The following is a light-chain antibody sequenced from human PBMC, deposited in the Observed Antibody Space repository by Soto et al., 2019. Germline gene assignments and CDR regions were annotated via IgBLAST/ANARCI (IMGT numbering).Light chain of an antibody. Sequence: SYELTQPPSVSVAPGQTARITCGGNNIGSKSVHWYQQKPGQAPILVVYDDYDRPSGIPERFSGSKSGNTASLTISGLQAEDEADYYCSSYTSSSTVVFGGGTKLTVL. CDR2: DDY. CDR3: SSYTSSSTVV. V-gene: IGLV3-21*02. CDR1: NIGSKS. J-gene: IGLJ2*01.